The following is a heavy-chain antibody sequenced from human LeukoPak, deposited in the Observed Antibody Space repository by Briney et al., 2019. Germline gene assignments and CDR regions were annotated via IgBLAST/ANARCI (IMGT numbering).Heavy chain of an antibody. CDR3: AKVPYSAYGSGSPPFMDA. J-gene: IGHJ6*02. D-gene: IGHD3-10*01. Sequence: GGSLRLSCAASGFTFSSYAMSWVRQAPGQGLEWVSTLSDSGGDTYYADSVKGRFTISRDNSKSTLYLQMNSLRAEDTAVYYCAKVPYSAYGSGSPPFMDAWGQGTPVAISS. CDR2: LSDSGGDT. V-gene: IGHV3-23*01. CDR1: GFTFSSYA.